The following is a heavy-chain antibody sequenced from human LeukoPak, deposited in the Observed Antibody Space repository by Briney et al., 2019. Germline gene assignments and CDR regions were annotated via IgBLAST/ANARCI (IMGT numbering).Heavy chain of an antibody. CDR1: GYTFTGYY. CDR2: INPNSGGT. D-gene: IGHD3-3*01. Sequence: GASVKVSCRASGYTFTGYYMHWVRQAPGQGLEWMGWINPNSGGTNYAQKFQGRVTMTRDTSISTAYMELSRLRSDDTAVYYCARDVGGEWLLLSNWFDPWGQGTLVTVSS. J-gene: IGHJ5*02. CDR3: ARDVGGEWLLLSNWFDP. V-gene: IGHV1-2*02.